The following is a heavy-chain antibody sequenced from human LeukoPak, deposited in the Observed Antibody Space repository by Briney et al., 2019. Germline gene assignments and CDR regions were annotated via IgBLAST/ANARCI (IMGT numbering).Heavy chain of an antibody. V-gene: IGHV3-30*01. Sequence: GGSLRLSCAASGFTFSSYAMHWVRQAPGKGLEWVAVMSYDGSNKYYADSVKGRFTISRDNSKNTLYLQMNSLRAEDTAVYYCASQRLAAGAFDIWGQGTMVTVSS. CDR3: ASQRLAAGAFDI. CDR1: GFTFSSYA. J-gene: IGHJ3*02. D-gene: IGHD3-16*01. CDR2: MSYDGSNK.